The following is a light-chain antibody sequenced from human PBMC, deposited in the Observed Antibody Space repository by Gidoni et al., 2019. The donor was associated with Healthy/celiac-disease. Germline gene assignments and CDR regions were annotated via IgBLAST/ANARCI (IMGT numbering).Light chain of an antibody. Sequence: SASVGDIVTITCRASQSISSYLNWYQQKPGKATKLLIYAASSLQSGVPSRFSGSGSGTEFTLTISSLQPEDFATYYCQQSYSTPLTFGGGTKVEIK. CDR2: AAS. J-gene: IGKJ4*01. CDR3: QQSYSTPLT. V-gene: IGKV1-39*01. CDR1: QSISSY.